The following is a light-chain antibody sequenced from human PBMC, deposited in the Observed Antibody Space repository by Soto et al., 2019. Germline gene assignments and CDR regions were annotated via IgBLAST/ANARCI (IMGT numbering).Light chain of an antibody. CDR2: EVS. Sequence: QSALTQPASVSGSPGQSITISFTGTSSDVGGYNYVSWYQQHPGKAPKLMIYEVSNRPSGVSNRFSGSKSGNTASLTISGLQAEDEADYYCSSYTSSSTNVFGPGTTLTVL. CDR1: SSDVGGYNY. CDR3: SSYTSSSTNV. V-gene: IGLV2-14*01. J-gene: IGLJ1*01.